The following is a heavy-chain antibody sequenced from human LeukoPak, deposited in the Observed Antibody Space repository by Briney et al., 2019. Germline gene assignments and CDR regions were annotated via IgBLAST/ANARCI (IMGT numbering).Heavy chain of an antibody. Sequence: ASVKVSCKVSGYALTELSMHWVREAPGKGLEWMGGFDPEDGETIYAQKFQGRVTMTEDRSTDTAYMELSSLRSEDTAVYYCVTGSDWGAQSAFDIWGQGTMVTVSS. CDR3: VTGSDWGAQSAFDI. D-gene: IGHD7-27*01. J-gene: IGHJ3*02. CDR2: FDPEDGET. CDR1: GYALTELS. V-gene: IGHV1-24*01.